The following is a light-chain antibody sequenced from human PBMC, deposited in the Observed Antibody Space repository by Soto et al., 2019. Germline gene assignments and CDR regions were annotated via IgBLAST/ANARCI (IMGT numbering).Light chain of an antibody. CDR3: SSYTNINTRV. Sequence: QSALTQPASVSGSPGQSITISCTGTNSDVGDYNYVSWYQQHPGKAPKLIIYEVSNRPSGISDRFSASKSGNTASLTISGLQAEDEADYYCSSYTNINTRVFGTGTKVTVL. J-gene: IGLJ1*01. V-gene: IGLV2-14*01. CDR2: EVS. CDR1: NSDVGDYNY.